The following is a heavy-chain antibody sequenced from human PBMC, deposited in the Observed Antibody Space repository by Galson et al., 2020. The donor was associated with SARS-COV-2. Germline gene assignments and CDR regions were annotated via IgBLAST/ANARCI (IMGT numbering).Heavy chain of an antibody. J-gene: IGHJ6*02. D-gene: IGHD3-3*01. CDR2: IGVAGDT. Sequence: GESLKISCAASGFTLRSYDLHWVRQVTGKGLEWVSTIGVAGDTFYPDSVTGRFTISRESAKNSFFLHMNSLRAGDTAVYYCARGAYYDFWSGYYVDDHRGGMDVWGQGTTVTVSS. CDR1: GFTLRSYD. V-gene: IGHV3-13*01. CDR3: ARGAYYDFWSGYYVDDHRGGMDV.